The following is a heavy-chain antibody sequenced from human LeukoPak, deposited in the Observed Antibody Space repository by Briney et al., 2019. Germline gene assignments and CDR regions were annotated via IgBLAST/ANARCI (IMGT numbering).Heavy chain of an antibody. CDR3: ARSWAGMYYPFYYFDY. CDR1: GDSFSGYY. D-gene: IGHD2-8*01. Sequence: SETLSLTCAVYGDSFSGYYWSWIRQPPGKGLEWIAEINHRGRTHYNPSLKSRVIISADTSKSQFSLNLDSVTAADTAVYYCARSWAGMYYPFYYFDYWGQGSLVTVSS. J-gene: IGHJ4*02. CDR2: INHRGRT. V-gene: IGHV4-34*01.